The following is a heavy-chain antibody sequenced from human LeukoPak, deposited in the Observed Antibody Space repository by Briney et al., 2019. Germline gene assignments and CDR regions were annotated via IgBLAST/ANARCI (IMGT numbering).Heavy chain of an antibody. CDR3: ARDMVRGVPDY. D-gene: IGHD3-10*01. Sequence: TSETLSLTCTVSGGSISSSRYYWGWIRQPPGKGLEWIGNMYYSGSTYYNPSLKSRVTISVDTSKNQFSLKLSSVTAADTAVYYCARDMVRGVPDYWGQGTLVTVSS. CDR2: MYYSGST. CDR1: GGSISSSRYY. V-gene: IGHV4-39*07. J-gene: IGHJ4*02.